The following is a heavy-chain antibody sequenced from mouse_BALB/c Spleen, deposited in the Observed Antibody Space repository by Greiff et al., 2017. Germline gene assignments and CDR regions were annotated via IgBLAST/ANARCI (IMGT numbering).Heavy chain of an antibody. D-gene: IGHD3-1*01. J-gene: IGHJ2*01. CDR2: LSSGGGST. Sequence: EVKVVESGGGLVKPGGSLKLSCAASGFAFSSYDMSWVRQTPEKRLEWVAYLSSGGGSTYYPDTVKGRFTISRDNAKNTLYLQMSSLKSEDTAMYYCARHRGGEDDWGQGTTLTVSS. V-gene: IGHV5-12-1*01. CDR1: GFAFSSYD. CDR3: ARHRGGEDD.